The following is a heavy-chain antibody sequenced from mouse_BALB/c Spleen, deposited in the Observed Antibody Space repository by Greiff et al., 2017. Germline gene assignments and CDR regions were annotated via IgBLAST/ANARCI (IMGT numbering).Heavy chain of an antibody. J-gene: IGHJ1*01. CDR1: GYSITSDYA. CDR2: ISYSGST. V-gene: IGHV3-2*02. D-gene: IGHD2-10*01. CDR3: ARGAYYGNYDWYFDV. Sequence: EVKLQESGPGLVKPSQSLSLTCTVTGYSITSDYAWNWIRQFPGNKLEWMGYISYSGSTSYNPSLKSRISITRDTSKNQFFLQLNSVTTEDTATYYCARGAYYGNYDWYFDVWGAGTTVTVSS.